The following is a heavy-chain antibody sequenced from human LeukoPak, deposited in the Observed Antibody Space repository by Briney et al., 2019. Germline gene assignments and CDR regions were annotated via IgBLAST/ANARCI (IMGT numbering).Heavy chain of an antibody. CDR3: AKGPLERYFDWLSYFDY. J-gene: IGHJ4*02. Sequence: GGSLRLSCAASGFTFSSYGMHWVRQAPGKGLEWVAFIRYDGSNKYYADSVKGRFTISRDNSKNTLYLQMSSLRAEDTAVYYCAKGPLERYFDWLSYFDYWGQGTLVTVSS. CDR1: GFTFSSYG. V-gene: IGHV3-30*02. CDR2: IRYDGSNK. D-gene: IGHD3-9*01.